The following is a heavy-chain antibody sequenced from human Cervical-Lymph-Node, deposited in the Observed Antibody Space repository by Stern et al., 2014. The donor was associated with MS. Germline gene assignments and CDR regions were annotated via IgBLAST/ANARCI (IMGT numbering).Heavy chain of an antibody. D-gene: IGHD6-13*01. CDR1: GFTFSSYA. CDR2: ISHDGRNE. V-gene: IGHV3-30*01. J-gene: IGHJ5*01. Sequence: QVQLVQSGGGVVQPGRSLRLSCAASGFTFSSYALPWVRQTPGKGLEWVGGISHDGRNEHYADSVKGRITIYRDNSKNTLYLQMNSLKPEDTAVYYGSRDRGSSSWYSGWIDSWGQGTLVIAS. CDR3: SRDRGSSSWYSGWIDS.